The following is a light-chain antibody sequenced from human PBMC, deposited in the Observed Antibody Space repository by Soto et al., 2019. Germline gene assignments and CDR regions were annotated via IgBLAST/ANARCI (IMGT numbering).Light chain of an antibody. J-gene: IGKJ1*01. V-gene: IGKV1-39*01. CDR2: ATS. CDR3: QQGYSSRWT. CDR1: QNIRSY. Sequence: DIQMTQSPSSLSASVGDRVTITCRASQNIRSYLNWYQQKPGKAPQLLIYATSSLQTGVQSRFSARGSGTDFSLVISDLQPEDSATYYCQQGYSSRWTSGRGTKVEI.